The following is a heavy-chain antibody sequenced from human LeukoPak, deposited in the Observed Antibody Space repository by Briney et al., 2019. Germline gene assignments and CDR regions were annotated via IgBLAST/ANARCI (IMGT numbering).Heavy chain of an antibody. CDR3: ARTIREDSSGTFDY. CDR2: ICAYNGNT. CDR1: GYTFHTYG. J-gene: IGHJ4*02. V-gene: IGHV1-18*01. Sequence: GASVNVSCKASGYTFHTYGISWVRQAPGQGLEWMGWICAYNGNTNYAQKLQGRVTITTDTSTSTVYMEVRSLRSDDTAIYYCARTIREDSSGTFDYWGQGTLVTVSS. D-gene: IGHD6-25*01.